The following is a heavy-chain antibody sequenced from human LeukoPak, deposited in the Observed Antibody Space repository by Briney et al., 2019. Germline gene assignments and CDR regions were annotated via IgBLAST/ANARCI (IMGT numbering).Heavy chain of an antibody. CDR3: ARHPFSTSSIDY. Sequence: NPSETLSLTCTVSSDSISSSYWSWIRQPAGKGLEWIGRMYSSGTIKYNPSLKSRVTMSVDTSKNQFSLKLNSVTATDTAVYYCARHPFSTSSIDYWGQGTLVTVSS. V-gene: IGHV4-4*07. J-gene: IGHJ4*02. D-gene: IGHD6-6*01. CDR1: SDSISSSY. CDR2: MYSSGTI.